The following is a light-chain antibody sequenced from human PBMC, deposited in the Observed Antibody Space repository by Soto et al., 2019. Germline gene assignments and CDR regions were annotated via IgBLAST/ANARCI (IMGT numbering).Light chain of an antibody. CDR3: AAWDDSLNGVV. CDR1: NSNIRSNT. Sequence: QTVVTQPPSASGTPGQRVYISCSGSNSNIRSNTVNWYQQVPGTAPKLLIFSSDQRPSGVPDRFSASKSGTSASLAISGLQPEDEADYYCAAWDDSLNGVVFGGGTKVTVL. V-gene: IGLV1-44*01. CDR2: SSD. J-gene: IGLJ2*01.